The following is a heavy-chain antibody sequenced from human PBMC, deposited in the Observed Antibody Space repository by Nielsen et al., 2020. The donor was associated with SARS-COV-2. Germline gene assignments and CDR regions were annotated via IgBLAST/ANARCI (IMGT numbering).Heavy chain of an antibody. CDR3: ARVPTAGDGVGTDYDY. J-gene: IGHJ4*02. CDR1: GYTFTSYY. V-gene: IGHV1-46*01. D-gene: IGHD2-8*01. Sequence: ASVKVSCKASGYTFTSYYMHWVRQAPGQGLEWMGIINPSGGSTSYAQKFQGRVTMTRHTSTSTAYMELRSLRSDDTAVYYCARVPTAGDGVGTDYDYWGRGTLVTVSS. CDR2: INPSGGST.